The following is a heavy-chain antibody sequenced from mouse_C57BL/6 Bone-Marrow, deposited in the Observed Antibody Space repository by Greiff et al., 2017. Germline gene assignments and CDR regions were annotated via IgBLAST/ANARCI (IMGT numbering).Heavy chain of an antibody. CDR2: IDPSDSYT. V-gene: IGHV1-50*01. CDR3: ARRDYGGY. Sequence: QVQLQQPGAELVKPGASVKLSCKASGYTFTSYWIQWVKQRPGQGLEWIGEIDPSDSYTNYNQKFKGKATLTVDTSSSTAYMQLSSLTSEDSAVYYCARRDYGGYWGQGTTLTVSS. D-gene: IGHD1-2*01. CDR1: GYTFTSYW. J-gene: IGHJ2*01.